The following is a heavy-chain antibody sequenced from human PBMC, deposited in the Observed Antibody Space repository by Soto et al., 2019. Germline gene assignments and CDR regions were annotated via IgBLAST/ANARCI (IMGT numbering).Heavy chain of an antibody. CDR2: ISSSGSTI. D-gene: IGHD2-2*01. Sequence: GGSLRLSCAASGFTFSSYEMNWVRQAPGKGLEWVSYISSSGSTIYYADSMKGRFTISRDNAKNSLYLQMNSLRAEDTAVYYCARIIVVVPADAFDIWGQGTMVTVSS. CDR1: GFTFSSYE. J-gene: IGHJ3*02. V-gene: IGHV3-48*03. CDR3: ARIIVVVPADAFDI.